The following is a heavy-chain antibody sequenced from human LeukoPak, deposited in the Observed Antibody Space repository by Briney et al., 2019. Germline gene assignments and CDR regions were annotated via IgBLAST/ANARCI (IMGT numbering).Heavy chain of an antibody. CDR2: ISGSGGRGTT. CDR3: AKDIAASGLPRIFDF. D-gene: IGHD6-13*01. V-gene: IGHV3-23*01. Sequence: PRGSLRLPCAASGFTFSNFVMTWIRQAPGKGLEWVSAISGSGGRGTTYYADSAKGRFTISRDNAKNTMYLQMNSLSVEDTAVYYCAKDIAASGLPRIFDFWGQGTLVTVSS. CDR1: GFTFSNFV. J-gene: IGHJ4*02.